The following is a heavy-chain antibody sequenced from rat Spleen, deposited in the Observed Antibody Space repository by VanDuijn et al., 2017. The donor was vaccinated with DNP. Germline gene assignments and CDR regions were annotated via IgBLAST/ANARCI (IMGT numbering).Heavy chain of an antibody. CDR3: AREEQLSLYYAMDA. CDR1: GFTFSSYW. J-gene: IGHJ4*01. V-gene: IGHV5-58*01. D-gene: IGHD1-2*01. CDR2: ITRSGGDT. Sequence: EVQLVETGGGLVQPGRSLKLSCVASGFTFSSYWMYWIRQAPGKGLEWVASITRSGGDTYYPDSVKGRFTISRDNAKNTLYLQMNSLRSEDTATYYCAREEQLSLYYAMDAWGQGTSVTVSS.